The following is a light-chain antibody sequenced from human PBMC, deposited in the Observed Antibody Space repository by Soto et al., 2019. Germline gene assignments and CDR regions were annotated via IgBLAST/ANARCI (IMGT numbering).Light chain of an antibody. CDR2: EVN. V-gene: IGLV2-8*01. J-gene: IGLJ2*01. CDR3: QSYDSSFVL. Sequence: QSAMTQPPSASGSPGQSVTISCTGTSSDIGGYNSVSWYQQHPGKAPRLMIYEVNKRPSGVPDRFSGSKSGYTASLTVSGLQTEDEADYYCQSYDSSFVLFGGGTKVTVL. CDR1: SSDIGGYNS.